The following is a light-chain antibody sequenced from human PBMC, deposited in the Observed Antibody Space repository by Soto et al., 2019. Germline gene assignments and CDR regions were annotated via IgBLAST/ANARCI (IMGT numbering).Light chain of an antibody. CDR3: QQYDTSSLTYT. J-gene: IGKJ2*01. V-gene: IGKV1-39*01. CDR2: GAS. CDR1: QSISNY. Sequence: DIQMTQSPSSLSASVGDRVTIACRASQSISNYLNWYQQKPGTAPKLLIYGASSLQSGVPSRFSGSGSGTDFTLTISSLQPEDFATYYCQQYDTSSLTYTFGQGTKVDIK.